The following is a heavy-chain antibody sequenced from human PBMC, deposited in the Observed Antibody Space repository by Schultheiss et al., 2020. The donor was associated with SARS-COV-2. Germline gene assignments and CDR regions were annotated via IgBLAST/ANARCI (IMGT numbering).Heavy chain of an antibody. J-gene: IGHJ6*02. Sequence: ASVKVSCKASGYTFTSYYMHWVRQAPGQGLEWMGGIIPIFGTANYAQKFQGRVTITRDTSASTAYMELSSLRSEDTAVYYCARDRRDYGMDVWGQGTTVTVSS. V-gene: IGHV1-46*01. CDR3: ARDRRDYGMDV. CDR1: GYTFTSYY. CDR2: IIPIFGTA.